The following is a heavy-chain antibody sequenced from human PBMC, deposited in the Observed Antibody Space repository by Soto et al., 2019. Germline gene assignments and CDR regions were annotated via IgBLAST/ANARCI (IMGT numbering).Heavy chain of an antibody. CDR2: VDPEDGET. J-gene: IGHJ6*02. V-gene: IGHV1-69-2*01. Sequence: EVQLVQSGAEVKKPGATVKISCKVSGYTFTDYYMHWVQQAPGKGLEWMGLVDPEDGETIYAEKFQGRVTITADTSTDTAYMELSSLRSEDTAVYSCATVRASRFRYDSYGMDVWGQGTTVTVSS. D-gene: IGHD3-3*01. CDR1: GYTFTDYY. CDR3: ATVRASRFRYDSYGMDV.